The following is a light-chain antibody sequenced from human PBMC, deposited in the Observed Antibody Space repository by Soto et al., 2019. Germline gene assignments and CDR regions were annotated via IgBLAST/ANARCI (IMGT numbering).Light chain of an antibody. V-gene: IGLV4-60*03. J-gene: IGLJ3*02. CDR1: SGHSSYI. CDR3: ETWDSNTRV. CDR2: LEGSGSY. Sequence: QSVLTQSSSASASLGSSVKLTCTLSSGHSSYIIAWHQQQPGKAPRYLMNLEGSGSYNKGSGIPDCFSGSSSGADRYLTISNLQSEDEADYYCETWDSNTRVFGGGTKVTVL.